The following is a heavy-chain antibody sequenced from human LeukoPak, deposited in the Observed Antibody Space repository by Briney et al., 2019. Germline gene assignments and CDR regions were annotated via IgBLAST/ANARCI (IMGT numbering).Heavy chain of an antibody. CDR1: GGSISSYY. D-gene: IGHD3-10*01. CDR2: IYYSGST. Sequence: SETLSLTCTVSGGSISSYYWSWIRQPPGKGLEWIGYIYYSGSTNYNPSLKSRVTISVDTSKNQFSLKLSSVTAADTAVYYCARSRKVLWFGELSSGYWYFDLRGRGTLVTVSS. CDR3: ARSRKVLWFGELSSGYWYFDL. J-gene: IGHJ2*01. V-gene: IGHV4-59*08.